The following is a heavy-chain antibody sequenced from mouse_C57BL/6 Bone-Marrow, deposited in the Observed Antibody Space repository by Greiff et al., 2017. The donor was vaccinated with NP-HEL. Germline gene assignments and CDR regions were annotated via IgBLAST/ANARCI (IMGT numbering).Heavy chain of an antibody. J-gene: IGHJ3*01. V-gene: IGHV1-50*01. D-gene: IGHD1-1*01. CDR3: ARKAYYGRSYEFAY. CDR1: GYTFTTYW. CDR2: IDPSDSYT. Sequence: QVQLQQPGAELVKPGASVKLSCKASGYTFTTYWMQWVKQRPGQGLEWIGEIDPSDSYTNYHQKFQGKATLTVDTSSSTAYMQLSSLTSEDSAVYYCARKAYYGRSYEFAYWGQGTLVTVSA.